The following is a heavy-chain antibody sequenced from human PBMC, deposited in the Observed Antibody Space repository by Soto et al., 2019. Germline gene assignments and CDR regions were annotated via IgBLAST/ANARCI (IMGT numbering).Heavy chain of an antibody. Sequence: SETLSLTCVVSGGSISNDNWWSWVRQSPGKGLEWIGEIYRSGDTNYNPSLRSRVTISMDESKNQFSLTLNSVTAADTAIYYCAGNARGGYYFDNWAPGTRVTVSS. CDR2: IYRSGDT. CDR3: AGNARGGYYFDN. V-gene: IGHV4-4*02. D-gene: IGHD2-8*01. CDR1: GGSISNDNW. J-gene: IGHJ4*02.